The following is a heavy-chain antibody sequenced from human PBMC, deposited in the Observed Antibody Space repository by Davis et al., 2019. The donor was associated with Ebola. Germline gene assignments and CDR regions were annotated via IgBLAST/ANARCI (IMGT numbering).Heavy chain of an antibody. D-gene: IGHD3-9*01. CDR3: ATLDILTDYVSYAMDV. CDR1: GYTFTSYG. J-gene: IGHJ6*02. V-gene: IGHV1-18*01. Sequence: ASVKVSCKASGYTFTSYGISWVRQAPGQGLEWMGWISAYNGNTNYAQKLQGRVTMTTDTSTSTAYVELSSLRYEDTAVYYFATLDILTDYVSYAMDVWGQGTTVTVS. CDR2: ISAYNGNT.